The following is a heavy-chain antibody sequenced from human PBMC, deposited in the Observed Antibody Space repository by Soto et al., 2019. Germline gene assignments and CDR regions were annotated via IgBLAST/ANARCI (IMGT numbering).Heavy chain of an antibody. Sequence: QVQLQESGPGLVKPSGTLSLTCAVSGGSISSSNWWSWVRQPPGKGLEWIGEIYHSGSTNYNPSLKRRVTIXXDXSXIQFSLKLSSVTAADTAVYYCAREGAAAGPDDIIDYWGQGTLVTVSS. CDR1: GGSISSSNW. CDR3: AREGAAAGPDDIIDY. V-gene: IGHV4-4*02. J-gene: IGHJ4*02. D-gene: IGHD6-13*01. CDR2: IYHSGST.